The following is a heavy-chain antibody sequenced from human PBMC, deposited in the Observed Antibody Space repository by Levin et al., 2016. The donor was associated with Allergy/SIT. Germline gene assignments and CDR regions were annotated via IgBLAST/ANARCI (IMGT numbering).Heavy chain of an antibody. J-gene: IGHJ6*02. CDR2: IDPGDSDT. V-gene: IGHV5-51*01. CDR3: ARTRASGYYYDLLSYYGMDV. D-gene: IGHD3-22*01. Sequence: VRQMPGKGLEWMGRIDPGDSDTRYSPSFQGQVTISADKSISTAYLQWSSLKASDTAMYYCARTRASGYYYDLLSYYGMDVWGQGTTVTVSS.